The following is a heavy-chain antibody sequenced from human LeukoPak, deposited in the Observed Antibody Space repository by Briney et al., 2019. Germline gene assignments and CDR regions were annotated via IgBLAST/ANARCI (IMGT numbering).Heavy chain of an antibody. CDR3: ATGYSSSWYTFDI. D-gene: IGHD6-13*01. CDR1: GFTFSSYW. CDR2: ISSSSSTI. J-gene: IGHJ3*02. V-gene: IGHV3-48*01. Sequence: GGSLRLSCAASGFTFSSYWMSWVRQAPGKGLEWVSYISSSSSTIYYADSVKGRFTISRDNAKNSLYLQMNSLRAEDTAVYYCATGYSSSWYTFDIWGQGTMVTVSS.